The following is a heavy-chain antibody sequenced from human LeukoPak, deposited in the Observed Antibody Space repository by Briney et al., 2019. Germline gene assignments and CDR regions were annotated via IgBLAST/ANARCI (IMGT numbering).Heavy chain of an antibody. V-gene: IGHV1-46*01. CDR2: VNPSGGST. CDR3: AREINTLAVAGRDGFDP. D-gene: IGHD6-19*01. Sequence: ASVKVSCEASGYTFTNYYIHWVRLAPGQGPERMGIVNPSGGSTNYAQKFQDRVTMTRDTSTSTVYMELSSLRSEDTAVYYCAREINTLAVAGRDGFDPWGQGTLVTVSS. CDR1: GYTFTNYY. J-gene: IGHJ5*02.